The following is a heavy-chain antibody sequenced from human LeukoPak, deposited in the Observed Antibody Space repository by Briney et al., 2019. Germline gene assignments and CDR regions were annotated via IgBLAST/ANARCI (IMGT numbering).Heavy chain of an antibody. J-gene: IGHJ4*02. CDR1: GFTFSSYG. D-gene: IGHD5-12*01. CDR2: ISYDGSNK. V-gene: IGHV3-30*18. CDR3: AKGRISGYDSPFDY. Sequence: GGSLRLSCAASGFTFSSYGMHWVRQAPGKGLEWVAVISYDGSNKYYADSVKGRFTISRDNSKNTLYLQMNSLRAEDTAVYYCAKGRISGYDSPFDYWGQGTLVTVSS.